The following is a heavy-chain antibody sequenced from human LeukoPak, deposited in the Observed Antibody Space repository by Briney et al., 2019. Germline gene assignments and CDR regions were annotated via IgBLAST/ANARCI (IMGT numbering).Heavy chain of an antibody. D-gene: IGHD4-23*01. CDR1: GFTFSSYW. CDR2: IASDGSST. CDR3: ARGRPHGNDY. J-gene: IGHJ4*02. Sequence: PGGSLRLSCAASGFTFSSYWMNWVRQAPGKGLVWVSRIASDGSSTTYVDSVKGRFGISRDNARNTLYLQMNSLRVEDTAVYYCARGRPHGNDYWGQGTLVTVSS. V-gene: IGHV3-74*01.